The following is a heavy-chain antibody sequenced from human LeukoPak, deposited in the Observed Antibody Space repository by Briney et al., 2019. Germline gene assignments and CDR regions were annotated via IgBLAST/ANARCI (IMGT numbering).Heavy chain of an antibody. CDR1: GFSFSDHW. V-gene: IGHV3-7*01. CDR3: ARDRGWLQSDY. Sequence: GRSLRLSCVASGFSFSDHWMNWFRQAPGKGLEWVATIKKDGSQQYYMDSVKGRFTISRDNAKNSVYLQINSLRAEDTAVYYCARDRGWLQSDYWGQGTLVSVSS. J-gene: IGHJ4*02. D-gene: IGHD5-24*01. CDR2: IKKDGSQQ.